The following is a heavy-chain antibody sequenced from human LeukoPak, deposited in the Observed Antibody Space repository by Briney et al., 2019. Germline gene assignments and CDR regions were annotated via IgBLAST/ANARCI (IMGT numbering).Heavy chain of an antibody. D-gene: IGHD2-2*01. Sequence: GGSLRLSCAASGFTFNSYGMHWVRQAPGKGPEWVAFIRYDGSDKYYADSVKGRLTISRDNSKNTLYLQMSSLRAEDTAVYYRAKGSYYCSSSSCPQYYYYMDVWGKGTTVTVSS. CDR3: AKGSYYCSSSSCPQYYYYMDV. CDR1: GFTFNSYG. J-gene: IGHJ6*03. CDR2: IRYDGSDK. V-gene: IGHV3-30*02.